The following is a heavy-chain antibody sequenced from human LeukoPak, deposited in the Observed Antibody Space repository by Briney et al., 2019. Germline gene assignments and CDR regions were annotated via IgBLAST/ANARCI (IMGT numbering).Heavy chain of an antibody. CDR3: ASICSGGSCHTPNSFDY. D-gene: IGHD2-15*01. V-gene: IGHV4-34*01. CDR2: INHSGSA. J-gene: IGHJ4*02. Sequence: PSETLSLTCAVYGGSFSGYYWCWIRQPPGRGLEWIGEINHSGSANYNPSLKSRVTISVDTSKNKFSLKLSSVTAADTAVYYCASICSGGSCHTPNSFDYWGQGTLVTVSS. CDR1: GGSFSGYY.